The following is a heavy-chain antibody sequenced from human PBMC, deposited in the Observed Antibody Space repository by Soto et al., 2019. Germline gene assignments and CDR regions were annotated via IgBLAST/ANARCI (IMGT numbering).Heavy chain of an antibody. CDR3: AKDRDVDIVATIHGAAPDY. V-gene: IGHV3-30*18. Sequence: QVQLVESGGGVVQPGRSLRLSCAAPGFTFSSYGMHWVRQAPGKGLEWVAVISYDGSNKYYADSVKGRFTISRDNSKNTLYLQMNSLRAEDTAVYYCAKDRDVDIVATIHGAAPDYWGQGTLVTVSS. CDR1: GFTFSSYG. D-gene: IGHD5-12*01. J-gene: IGHJ4*02. CDR2: ISYDGSNK.